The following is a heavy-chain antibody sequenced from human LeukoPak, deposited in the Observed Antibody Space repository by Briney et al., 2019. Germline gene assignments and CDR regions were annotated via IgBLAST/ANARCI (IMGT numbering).Heavy chain of an antibody. CDR3: ARQISDYYYYYIDV. CDR2: IYYGGTT. J-gene: IGHJ6*03. CDR1: GGSITSSSYY. V-gene: IGHV4-39*01. Sequence: SETLSLTCTVSGGSITSSSYYWGWIRQPPGKGLAWIGNIYYGGTTYYNSSPKSRVTISEDTSKNRFSLMLTSVTAADTAVYYCARQISDYYYYYIDVWGKGTTVIVSS.